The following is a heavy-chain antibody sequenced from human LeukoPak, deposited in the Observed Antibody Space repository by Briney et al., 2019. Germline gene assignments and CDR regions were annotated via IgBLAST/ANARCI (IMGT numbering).Heavy chain of an antibody. D-gene: IGHD3-10*01. CDR2: IKQDGSEK. CDR3: ARASDYYGSGSYGDY. CDR1: GFTFSSYW. J-gene: IGHJ4*02. V-gene: IGHV3-7*01. Sequence: PGGSLRLSCAASGFTFSSYWMSWVRQAPGKGLEWVANIKQDGSEKYYVDSVKGRFTISRDNAKNSLYLQMNSLRAEDTAVYYCARASDYYGSGSYGDYWGRGTLVTVSS.